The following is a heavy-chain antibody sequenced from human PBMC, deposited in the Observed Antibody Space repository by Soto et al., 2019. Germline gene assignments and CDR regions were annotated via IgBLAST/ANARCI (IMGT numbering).Heavy chain of an antibody. V-gene: IGHV1-69*13. CDR2: IIPIFGTA. Sequence: SVKVSCKASGGTFSSYAISWVRQAPGQGLEWMGGIIPIFGTANYAQKFQGRVTITADESTSTAYMELSSLRSEDTAVYYCARDRLSYYYDSSGYYNFDYWGQGTLVTVSS. J-gene: IGHJ4*02. CDR1: GGTFSSYA. CDR3: ARDRLSYYYDSSGYYNFDY. D-gene: IGHD3-22*01.